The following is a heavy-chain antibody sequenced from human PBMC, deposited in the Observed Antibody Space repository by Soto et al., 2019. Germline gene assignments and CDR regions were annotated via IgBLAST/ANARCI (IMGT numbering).Heavy chain of an antibody. V-gene: IGHV4-59*01. D-gene: IGHD2-2*01. CDR1: GGSISSYY. CDR3: ARSGTVISSLGALVPAAIDFDT. J-gene: IGHJ4*02. Sequence: PSETLSLTCTVSGGSISSYYLSWIRQPPGTGLEWIGYIYYSGSTNYNPSLKSRVTISVDTSKNQFSLKLSSVTAADTAVYYCARSGTVISSLGALVPAAIDFDTWGQRNLVTVSS. CDR2: IYYSGST.